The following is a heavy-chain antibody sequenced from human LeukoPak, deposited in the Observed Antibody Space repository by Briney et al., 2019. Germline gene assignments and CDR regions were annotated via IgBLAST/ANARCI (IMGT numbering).Heavy chain of an antibody. CDR1: GFTFSSYG. V-gene: IGHV3-33*06. CDR3: AKGGIVEPY. J-gene: IGHJ4*02. D-gene: IGHD1-26*01. CDR2: IWHDGSNK. Sequence: GGSLRLSCAASGFTFSSYGMHWVRQAPGKGLEWVAVIWHDGSNKYYADSVKGRFTISRDNSKNTRYLQMNSLRAEDTAVYYCAKGGIVEPYWGQGTLVTVSS.